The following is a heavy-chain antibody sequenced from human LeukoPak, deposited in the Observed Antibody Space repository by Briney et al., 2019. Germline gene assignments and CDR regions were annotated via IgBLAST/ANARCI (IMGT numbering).Heavy chain of an antibody. Sequence: PSETLSLTCAVSGDSVSSIHWWGWVRQPPGRGLEWIGEIYHSGSTNYSPSLKSRVTISVDTSKNQFSLKLNSVTAADTAVYYCARHGSARGYFDYWGQGTLVTVSS. D-gene: IGHD2-15*01. CDR2: IYHSGST. J-gene: IGHJ4*02. V-gene: IGHV4-4*02. CDR1: GDSVSSIHW. CDR3: ARHGSARGYFDY.